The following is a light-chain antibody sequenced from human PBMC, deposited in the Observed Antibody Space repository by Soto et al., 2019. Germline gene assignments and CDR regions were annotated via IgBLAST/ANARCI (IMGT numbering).Light chain of an antibody. Sequence: QSALTQPRSVSGSPGQSVTISCTGSSSDVGGYNYVSWYQQYPGKAPRLLIYDVSERPSGVPDRFSGSKSGNMASLTISGLQAEDEADYYCCSYAGSYSGVFGGGTKLTVL. CDR2: DVS. CDR1: SSDVGGYNY. V-gene: IGLV2-11*01. CDR3: CSYAGSYSGV. J-gene: IGLJ3*02.